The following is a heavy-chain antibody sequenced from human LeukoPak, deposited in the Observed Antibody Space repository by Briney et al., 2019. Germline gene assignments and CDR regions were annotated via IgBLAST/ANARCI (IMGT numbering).Heavy chain of an antibody. J-gene: IGHJ4*02. Sequence: PGGSLRLSCAASGFTFNYYAMSWVRQAPGKGLGWVSGISDNEGTTYYTDSVKGRFTISRDNTKNTVYLQMNNLRADDTAVYFCARHDSFIPYWGQGTLVTVSS. CDR1: GFTFNYYA. V-gene: IGHV3-23*01. D-gene: IGHD5-18*01. CDR2: ISDNEGTT. CDR3: ARHDSFIPY.